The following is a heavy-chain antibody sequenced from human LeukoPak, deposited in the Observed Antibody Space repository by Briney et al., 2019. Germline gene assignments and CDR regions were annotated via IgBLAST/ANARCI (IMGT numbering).Heavy chain of an antibody. D-gene: IGHD5-24*01. J-gene: IGHJ4*02. V-gene: IGHV3-33*01. Sequence: PGGSLRLSCAASGFTFSSCGMHWVRQAPGKGLEWVAVIWYDGSNKYYADSVKGRFTISRDNSKNTLYLQMNSLRAEDTAVYYCARDSEMATTFLDYWGQGTLVTVSS. CDR3: ARDSEMATTFLDY. CDR1: GFTFSSCG. CDR2: IWYDGSNK.